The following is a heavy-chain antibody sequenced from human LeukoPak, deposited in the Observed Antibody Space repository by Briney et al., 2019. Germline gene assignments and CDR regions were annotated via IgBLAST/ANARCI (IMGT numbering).Heavy chain of an antibody. CDR3: ARISRWGPY. CDR1: GGSISDYY. V-gene: IGHV4-59*12. CDR2: IFGSGSSNY. D-gene: IGHD3-16*01. J-gene: IGHJ4*02. Sequence: SETLSLTCTVSGGSISDYYWSWIRQPPGKGLEWIGWIFGSGSSNYNYNPSLKSRLTISVDTSKNQFSLKLTSATAADTAVYYCARISRWGPYWGQGILVTVSS.